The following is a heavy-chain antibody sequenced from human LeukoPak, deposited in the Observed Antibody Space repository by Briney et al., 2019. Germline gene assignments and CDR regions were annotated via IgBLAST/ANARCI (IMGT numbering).Heavy chain of an antibody. J-gene: IGHJ4*02. CDR3: ARGGHSSSWYDY. V-gene: IGHV1-18*01. CDR1: GYTFTSYG. Sequence: ASVKVSCKASGYTFTSYGISWVRQAPGQGLEWMGWISAYNGNTNYAQKFQGRVTMTRDTSISTAYMELSRLRSDDTAVYYCARGGHSSSWYDYWGQGTLVTVSS. D-gene: IGHD6-13*01. CDR2: ISAYNGNT.